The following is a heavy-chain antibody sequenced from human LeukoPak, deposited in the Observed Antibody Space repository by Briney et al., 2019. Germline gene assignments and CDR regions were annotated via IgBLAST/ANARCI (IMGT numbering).Heavy chain of an antibody. D-gene: IGHD6-13*01. V-gene: IGHV4-59*12. Sequence: SETLSLTCSVSGVSISSYFWSWIRQPPGKGLEWIGYIHNSWSTNYNPSLKSRVTISVDKSKNQFSLKLSSVTAADTAVYYCASGIAAAGQDYWGQGTLVTVSS. J-gene: IGHJ4*02. CDR1: GVSISSYF. CDR2: IHNSWST. CDR3: ASGIAAAGQDY.